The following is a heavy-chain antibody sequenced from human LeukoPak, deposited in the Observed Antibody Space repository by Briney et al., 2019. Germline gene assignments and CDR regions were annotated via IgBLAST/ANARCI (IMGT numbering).Heavy chain of an antibody. CDR3: AKGQYGPRDIGAFDI. CDR2: ISWNSGSI. Sequence: PGGSLRLSCAASGFTFDDYAMHWVRQAPGKGLEWVSGISWNSGSIGYADSVKGRFTISRDNAKNSLYLQMNSLRAEDTALYYCAKGQYGPRDIGAFDIWGQGTMVTVSS. CDR1: GFTFDDYA. V-gene: IGHV3-9*01. J-gene: IGHJ3*02. D-gene: IGHD2-15*01.